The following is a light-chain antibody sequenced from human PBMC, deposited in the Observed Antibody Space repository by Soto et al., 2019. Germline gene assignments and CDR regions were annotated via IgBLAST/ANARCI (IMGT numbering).Light chain of an antibody. CDR2: DVS. V-gene: IGKV1-39*01. CDR3: QQSYSSPPT. Sequence: DIQMTQSPSTLSASVGDRITITFLSSHDVSTWLAWYQHKPRKAPQLLLFDVSNLQSGVPSRFSGSISGPDFTLTISSLQPEDFATYYCQQSYSSPPTFGQGTKVDIK. CDR1: HDVSTW. J-gene: IGKJ1*01.